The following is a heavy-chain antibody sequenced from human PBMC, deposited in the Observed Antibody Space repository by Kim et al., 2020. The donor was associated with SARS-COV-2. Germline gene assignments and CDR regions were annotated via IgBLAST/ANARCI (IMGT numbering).Heavy chain of an antibody. V-gene: IGHV3-49*04. CDR2: IRSKTYGGTT. J-gene: IGHJ4*02. CDR3: TRDRYYGSGSYSLVSAY. Sequence: GGSLRLSCRGSGFTFGDYAMSWVRQAPGKGLECVGFIRSKTYGGTTEYAASVRGRFTISRDDSKSIAYLQMNSLKTEDTAVFYCTRDRYYGSGSYSLVSAYWGQGTLVTVSS. CDR1: GFTFGDYA. D-gene: IGHD3-10*01.